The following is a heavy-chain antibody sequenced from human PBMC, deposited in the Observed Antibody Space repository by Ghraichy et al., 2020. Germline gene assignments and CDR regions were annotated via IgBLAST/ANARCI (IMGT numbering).Heavy chain of an antibody. Sequence: ASVKVSCKASGYTFTSYYMHWVRQAPGQGLEWMGIINPSGGSTSYAQKFQGRVTMTRDTSTSTVYMELSSLRSEDTAVYYCARAPYHELPLGARPRYYFDYWGQGTLVTVSS. D-gene: IGHD1-26*01. J-gene: IGHJ4*02. V-gene: IGHV1-46*01. CDR3: ARAPYHELPLGARPRYYFDY. CDR2: INPSGGST. CDR1: GYTFTSYY.